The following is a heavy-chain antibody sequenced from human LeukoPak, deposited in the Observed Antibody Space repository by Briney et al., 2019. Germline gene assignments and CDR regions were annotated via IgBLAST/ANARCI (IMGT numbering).Heavy chain of an antibody. CDR2: IYTSGST. CDR3: AREGSPLCSSTSCSYYYYYMVV. D-gene: IGHD2-2*01. CDR1: GGSISSGSYY. V-gene: IGHV4-61*02. J-gene: IGHJ6*03. Sequence: PSETLSLTCTVSGGSISSGSYYWSWIRQPAGKGLEWIGRIYTSGSTNYNPSLKSRVTISVDTSKNQFSLKLSSVTAADTAVYYCAREGSPLCSSTSCSYYYYYMVVWGKGTTVTVSS.